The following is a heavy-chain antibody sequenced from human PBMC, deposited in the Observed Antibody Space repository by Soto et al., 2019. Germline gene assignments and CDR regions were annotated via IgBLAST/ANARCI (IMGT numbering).Heavy chain of an antibody. CDR3: ARGHIVVVPAAPGPHFDY. D-gene: IGHD2-2*01. CDR1: GDSISSNNNY. V-gene: IGHV4-30-4*01. CDR2: IYYSGST. J-gene: IGHJ4*02. Sequence: SETLCLTCTVSGDSISSNNNYWSWIRQPPGEGLEWIGYIYYSGSTYYNPSLKSRVTISVDTSKNQFSLKLSSVTAADTAVYYCARGHIVVVPAAPGPHFDYWGQGTLVTGSS.